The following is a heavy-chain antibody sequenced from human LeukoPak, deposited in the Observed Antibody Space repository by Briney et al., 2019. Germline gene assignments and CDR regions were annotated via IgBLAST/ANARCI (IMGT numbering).Heavy chain of an antibody. CDR2: IKQDGSKK. V-gene: IGHV3-7*04. CDR3: TRVGYIDGGIDY. Sequence: GGSLRLSCVASGFPFSSYWMTWVRQAPGKGLEWVANIKQDGSKKSYVDSVKGRFTTSRDNAKNSLYLQMNSLRAEDTAIYYCTRVGYIDGGIDYWGQGTLVTVSS. D-gene: IGHD5-24*01. J-gene: IGHJ4*02. CDR1: GFPFSSYW.